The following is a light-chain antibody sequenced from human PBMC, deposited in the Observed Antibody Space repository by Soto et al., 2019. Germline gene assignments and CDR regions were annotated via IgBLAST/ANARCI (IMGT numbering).Light chain of an antibody. CDR2: ATS. CDR1: QGIAPY. CDR3: QKYNRAPPT. J-gene: IGKJ4*01. Sequence: DVQMTESPSSLSAFVGDRVTITCRASQGIAPYLAWFQQKPGKVPKLLIYATSTLQSGVPSRFSGSASGTDFTLTINSLPPEDVGTYYCQKYNRAPPTFGGGTKVEIK. V-gene: IGKV1-27*01.